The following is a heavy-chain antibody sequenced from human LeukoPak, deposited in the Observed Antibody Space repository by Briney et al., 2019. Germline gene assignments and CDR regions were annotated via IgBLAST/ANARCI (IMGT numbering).Heavy chain of an antibody. V-gene: IGHV3-23*01. CDR2: ISGSGGST. J-gene: IGHJ6*03. CDR1: GFTFRRDD. Sequence: PGGSLRLSCAASGFTFRRDDKSGGSQEPGKGGEGGSGISGSGGSTYYAESVRGRFTMYRDNSKNTMHMRMNSLRAEDTAVYYCAKADHYYYYMGVWGKGTTVTVSS. CDR3: AKADHYYYYMGV.